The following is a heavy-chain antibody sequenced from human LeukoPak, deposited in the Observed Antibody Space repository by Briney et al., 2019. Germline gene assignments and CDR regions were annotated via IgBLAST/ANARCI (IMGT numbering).Heavy chain of an antibody. CDR2: ISWNSGSI. CDR1: GFTFDDYA. Sequence: GGSLRLSCAASGFTFDDYAMHWVRHAPGKGLEWVSGISWNSGSIGYADSVKGRFTISRDNAKNSLYLQMNSLRAEDTALYYCARDSGYSGGFDYWGQGTLVTVSS. V-gene: IGHV3-9*01. D-gene: IGHD6-19*01. J-gene: IGHJ4*02. CDR3: ARDSGYSGGFDY.